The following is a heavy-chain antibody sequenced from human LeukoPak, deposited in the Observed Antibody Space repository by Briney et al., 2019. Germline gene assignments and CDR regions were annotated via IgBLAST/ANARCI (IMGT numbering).Heavy chain of an antibody. CDR2: IYSGGST. V-gene: IGHV3-53*01. J-gene: IGHJ4*02. CDR3: ARAELAASGPFDY. D-gene: IGHD6-13*01. Sequence: GGSLRLSCAASGFTVSSNYMSWVRQAPGKGLEWVSVIYSGGSTYYADSVKGRFTISRDNSKNTLYLQMNSLRAEDTAVYYCARAELAASGPFDYWGQGTLVTVSS. CDR1: GFTVSSNY.